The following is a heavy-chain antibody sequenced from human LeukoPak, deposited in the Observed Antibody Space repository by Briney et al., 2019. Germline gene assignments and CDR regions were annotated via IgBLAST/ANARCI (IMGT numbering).Heavy chain of an antibody. V-gene: IGHV1-18*01. J-gene: IGHJ3*02. CDR1: GYTFTSYG. Sequence: GASVKVSCKASGYTFTSYGISWVRQAPGQGLEWMGWISAYNGNTNYAQKLQGRVTMTTDTSTSTAYMKLRSLRSDDTAVYYCAKALAVADAFDIWGQGTMVTVSS. D-gene: IGHD6-19*01. CDR3: AKALAVADAFDI. CDR2: ISAYNGNT.